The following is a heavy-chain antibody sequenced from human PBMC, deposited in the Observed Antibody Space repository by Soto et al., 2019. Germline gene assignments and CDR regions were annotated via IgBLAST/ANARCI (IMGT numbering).Heavy chain of an antibody. CDR2: ISSNGGST. Sequence: PGGSLRLSCAASGFTFSSYAMHWVRQAPGKGLEYVSAISSNGGSTYYANSVKGRFTISRDNSKNTLYLQMGSLRAEDMAVYYCARARMTTVTTSWFDPWGQGTLVTAPQ. D-gene: IGHD4-4*01. V-gene: IGHV3-64*01. J-gene: IGHJ5*02. CDR1: GFTFSSYA. CDR3: ARARMTTVTTSWFDP.